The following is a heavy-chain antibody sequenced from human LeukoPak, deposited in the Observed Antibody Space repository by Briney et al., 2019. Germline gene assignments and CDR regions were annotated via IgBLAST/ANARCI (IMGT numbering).Heavy chain of an antibody. CDR1: GFTFSSYE. D-gene: IGHD6-19*01. CDR2: ISSSSSYI. V-gene: IGHV3-21*01. CDR3: ARDLETVAFDY. J-gene: IGHJ4*02. Sequence: GGSLRLSCAASGFTFSSYEMNWVRQAPGKGLEWVSSISSSSSYIYYADSVKGRFTISRDNAKNSLYLQMNSLRAEDTAVYYCARDLETVAFDYWGQGTLVTVSS.